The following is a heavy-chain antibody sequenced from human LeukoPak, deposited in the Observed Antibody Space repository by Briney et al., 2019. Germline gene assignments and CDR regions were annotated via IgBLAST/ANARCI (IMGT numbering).Heavy chain of an antibody. J-gene: IGHJ4*02. CDR2: ISYDETNK. V-gene: IGHV3-30*04. D-gene: IGHD5-18*01. CDR3: AKPPIPGSYGYHFDY. CDR1: GFTFSIYA. Sequence: GRSLRLSCAASGFTFSIYAMHWVRQAPGKGLEWVAVISYDETNKYYADSVKGRFTISGDNSKNTLYLQMNSLRAEDTAVYYCAKPPIPGSYGYHFDYWGQGTLVTVSS.